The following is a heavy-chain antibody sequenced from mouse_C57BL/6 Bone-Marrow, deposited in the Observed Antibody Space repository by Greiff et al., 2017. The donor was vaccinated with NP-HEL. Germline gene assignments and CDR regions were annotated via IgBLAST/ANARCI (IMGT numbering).Heavy chain of an antibody. CDR3: AIHYGSSFYYFDY. V-gene: IGHV1-74*01. CDR1: GYTFTSYW. D-gene: IGHD1-1*01. J-gene: IGHJ2*01. CDR2: IHPSDSDP. Sequence: QVQLQQPVAELVKPGASVKVSCKASGYTFTSYWLHWVKPRPGQVLEWIGRIHPSDSDPNYNQKFKGKATLTVDKSSSTAYMQLSSLTSEDSAVYYCAIHYGSSFYYFDYWGQGTTLTVSS.